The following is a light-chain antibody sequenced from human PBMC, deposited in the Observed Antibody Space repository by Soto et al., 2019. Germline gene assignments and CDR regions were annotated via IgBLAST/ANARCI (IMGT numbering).Light chain of an antibody. V-gene: IGKV3-20*01. Sequence: EILLTQSPGTLSLSPGEGATLSCRASESVGSNYLAWHQQKPGQAPRLLIYGASSRATGIPDRFSGSGSGTDFTLTISRLEPEDFAMYYCQQYGSSPYTFGQGTKPEIK. J-gene: IGKJ2*01. CDR3: QQYGSSPYT. CDR2: GAS. CDR1: ESVGSNY.